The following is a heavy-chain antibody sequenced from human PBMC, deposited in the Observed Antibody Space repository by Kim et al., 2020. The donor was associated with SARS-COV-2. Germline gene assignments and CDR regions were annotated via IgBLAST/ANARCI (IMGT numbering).Heavy chain of an antibody. J-gene: IGHJ6*02. CDR1: GYTFTSYY. Sequence: ASVKVSCKASGYTFTSYYMHWVRQAPGQGLEWMGIINPSGGSTSYAQKFQGRVTMTRDTSTSTVYMELSSLRSEDTAVYYCARDLRITIFGVVMPYYHYGMDVWGQGTTVTVSS. CDR3: ARDLRITIFGVVMPYYHYGMDV. V-gene: IGHV1-46*01. D-gene: IGHD3-3*01. CDR2: INPSGGST.